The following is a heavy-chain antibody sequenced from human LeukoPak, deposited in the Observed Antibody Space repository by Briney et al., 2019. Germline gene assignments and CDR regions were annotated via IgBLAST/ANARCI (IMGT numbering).Heavy chain of an antibody. CDR1: GGSFSGYY. D-gene: IGHD1-26*01. V-gene: IGHV4-34*01. J-gene: IGHJ4*02. Sequence: SETLSLTCAVYGGSFSGYYWSWLRQPPGKGLEWIGEINHSGSTNYNPSLKSRVTISVDTSKNQFSLKLSSVTAADTAVYYCARAEVGATFDYWGQGTLVTVSS. CDR2: INHSGST. CDR3: ARAEVGATFDY.